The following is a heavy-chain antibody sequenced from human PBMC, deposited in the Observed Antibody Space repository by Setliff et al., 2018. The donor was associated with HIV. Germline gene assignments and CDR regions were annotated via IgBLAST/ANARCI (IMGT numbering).Heavy chain of an antibody. CDR2: IKQDGSEK. D-gene: IGHD5-18*01. V-gene: IGHV3-7*03. CDR1: GFTFSSCW. Sequence: PGGSLRLSCAASGFTFSSCWVTWVRQGPGKGLEWVANIKQDGSEKYYVDSVKGRFTISRDNGKNSLYLQMNSLRAEDTAVYHCASSGYNYGGYYMDVWGKGTTVTVSS. J-gene: IGHJ6*03. CDR3: ASSGYNYGGYYMDV.